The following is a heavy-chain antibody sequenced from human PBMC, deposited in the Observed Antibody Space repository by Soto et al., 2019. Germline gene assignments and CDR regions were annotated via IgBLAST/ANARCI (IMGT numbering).Heavy chain of an antibody. J-gene: IGHJ4*02. V-gene: IGHV3-66*01. CDR3: TRGDY. CDR2: IYSGGTT. CDR1: GFTFSSYE. Sequence: EVQLVESGGGLVQPGGSLRLSCAASGFTFSSYEMNWVRQAPGKGLEWVSVIYSGGTTYYADSVKGRFTISRDKSKNTLYLQMNSLRAEDTAVYYCTRGDYWGQGTLVTVSS.